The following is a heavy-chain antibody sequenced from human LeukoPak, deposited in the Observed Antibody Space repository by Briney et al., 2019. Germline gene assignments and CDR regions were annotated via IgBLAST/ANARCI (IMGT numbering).Heavy chain of an antibody. CDR3: ARSNPARSSPILSAWFDP. CDR2: ISAYNGNT. V-gene: IGHV1-18*01. J-gene: IGHJ5*02. Sequence: ASVKVSCKASGYTFTSYGISWVRQAPGQGLEWMGWISAYNGNTNYAQKLQGRVTMTTDTSTSTAYMELRSLRSDDTAVYYCARSNPARSSPILSAWFDPWGQGTLVTVPS. D-gene: IGHD6-13*01. CDR1: GYTFTSYG.